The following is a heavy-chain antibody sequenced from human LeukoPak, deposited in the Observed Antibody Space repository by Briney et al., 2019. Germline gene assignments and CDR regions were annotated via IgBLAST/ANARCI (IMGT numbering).Heavy chain of an antibody. CDR1: GGSISSYY. Sequence: SETLSLTCTVSGGSISSYYWSWIRQPAGKGLEWIGRIYTSGSTNYNPSLKSRVTISVDTSKNQFSLKLSSVTAADTAVYYCASVACSGGSCYSFDYWGQGTLVTVSS. CDR3: ASVACSGGSCYSFDY. CDR2: IYTSGST. J-gene: IGHJ4*02. D-gene: IGHD2-15*01. V-gene: IGHV4-4*07.